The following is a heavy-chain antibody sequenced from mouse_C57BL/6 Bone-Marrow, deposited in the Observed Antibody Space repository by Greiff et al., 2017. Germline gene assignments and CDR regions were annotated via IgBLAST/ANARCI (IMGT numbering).Heavy chain of an antibody. CDR1: GYTFTSYW. D-gene: IGHD3-2*02. V-gene: IGHV1-50*01. CDR2: IDPSDSYT. Sequence: VQLQQPGAELVKPGASVKLSCKASGYTFTSYWMQWVKQRPGQGLEWIGEIDPSDSYTNYNQKFKGKATLTVDTSSSTAYMQLSSLTSEDSAVYYGARFDSRQLRLDYFDYWGQGTTLTVSS. CDR3: ARFDSRQLRLDYFDY. J-gene: IGHJ2*01.